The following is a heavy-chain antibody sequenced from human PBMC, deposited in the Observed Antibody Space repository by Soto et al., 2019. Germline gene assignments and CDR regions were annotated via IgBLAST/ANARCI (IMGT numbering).Heavy chain of an antibody. J-gene: IGHJ4*02. Sequence: QMQLQESGPGLVKPSETLSLTCTVSGGSISRNSYYWGWIRQPPGKGLEWIGSIYYSGSTYYNPSLKSRVNISVDTSKNQFYLKLSSVTAPDPAVYYCARHDWNGVAHWGQGTLVTVSS. V-gene: IGHV4-39*01. CDR1: GGSISRNSYY. D-gene: IGHD1-1*01. CDR3: ARHDWNGVAH. CDR2: IYYSGST.